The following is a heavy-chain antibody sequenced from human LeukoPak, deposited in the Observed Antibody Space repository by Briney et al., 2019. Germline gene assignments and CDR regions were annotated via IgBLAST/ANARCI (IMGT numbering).Heavy chain of an antibody. J-gene: IGHJ3*02. V-gene: IGHV3-49*04. Sequence: GRSLRLSCTASGFTFGDYAMSWARQAPGKGLEWVGFIRSKAYGGTTEYAASVKGRFTISRDDSKSIAYLQMNSLKTEDTAVCYCTRAIKRQSTMIVVVIGEEDAFDIWGQETMVTVSS. CDR1: GFTFGDYA. CDR2: IRSKAYGGTT. CDR3: TRAIKRQSTMIVVVIGEEDAFDI. D-gene: IGHD3-22*01.